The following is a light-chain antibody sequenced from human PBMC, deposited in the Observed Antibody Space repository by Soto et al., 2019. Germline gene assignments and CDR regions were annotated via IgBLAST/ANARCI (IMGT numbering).Light chain of an antibody. CDR2: KVS. CDR3: MQGTHWPYT. V-gene: IGKV2-30*01. Sequence: DVVMTQSPLSLPVTLGQPASISCRSSLSPLYGDGNTYLNWFHQRPGQSPRRLIYKVSNRDSGVPDRFSGSGSGTDFTLKISRVEAEDVGIYYCMQGTHWPYTFGQGTKVDIK. CDR1: LSPLYGDGNTY. J-gene: IGKJ2*01.